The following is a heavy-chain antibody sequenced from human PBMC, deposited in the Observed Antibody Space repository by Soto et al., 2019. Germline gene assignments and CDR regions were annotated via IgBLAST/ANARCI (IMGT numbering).Heavy chain of an antibody. CDR3: ARGEPAAAIPAYYYYGMDV. D-gene: IGHD2-2*02. CDR2: IIPIFGTA. V-gene: IGHV1-69*13. Sequence: GASVKVSCKASGGTFSSYAISWVRQAPGQGLEWMGGIIPIFGTANYAQKFQGRVTITADESTSTAYMELSSLRSEDTAVYYCARGEPAAAIPAYYYYGMDVWGQGTTVTVSS. J-gene: IGHJ6*02. CDR1: GGTFSSYA.